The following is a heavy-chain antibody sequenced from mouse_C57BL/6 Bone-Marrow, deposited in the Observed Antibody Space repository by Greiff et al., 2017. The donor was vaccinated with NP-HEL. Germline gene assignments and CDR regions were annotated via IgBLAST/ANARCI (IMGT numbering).Heavy chain of an antibody. CDR1: EYEFPSHD. D-gene: IGHD4-1*01. CDR2: ITSDGGST. V-gene: IGHV5-2*01. J-gene: IGHJ2*01. Sequence: EVKPMESGGGLVQPGESLKLSCESNEYEFPSHDMSWVRKTPEKRLELVAAITSDGGSTYYPDTMERRFIISRDKAKKTLYLQMISLRSEDTALYYCARRKLARYYFDYCGQGTTLTVSS. CDR3: ARRKLARYYFDY.